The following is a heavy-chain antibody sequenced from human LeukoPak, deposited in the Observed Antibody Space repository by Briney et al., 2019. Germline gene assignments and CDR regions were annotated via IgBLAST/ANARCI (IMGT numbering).Heavy chain of an antibody. CDR3: ATSSGSWYGSYYFDY. CDR1: GYTFTSYA. CDR2: INAGNGNT. Sequence: ASVKVSCKASGYTFTSYAMHWVRQAPGQRLEWMGWINAGNGNTKYSQKFQGRVTITRDTSASTAYMELSSLRSEDTAVYYCATSSGSWYGSYYFDYWGQGTLVTVSS. D-gene: IGHD6-13*01. V-gene: IGHV1-3*01. J-gene: IGHJ4*02.